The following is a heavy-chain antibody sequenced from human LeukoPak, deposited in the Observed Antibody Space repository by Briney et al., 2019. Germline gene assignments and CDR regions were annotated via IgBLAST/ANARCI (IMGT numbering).Heavy chain of an antibody. CDR3: ARGYCSSTSCHYYFDY. J-gene: IGHJ4*02. V-gene: IGHV1-2*02. CDR1: GYTFTGYY. D-gene: IGHD2-2*01. Sequence: GASVKVSCKASGYTFTGYYMHWVRQAPGQGLEWMGWINPNSGSTNYAQKFQGRVTMTRDTSISTAYMELSRLRSDDTAVYYCARGYCSSTSCHYYFDYWGQGTLVTVSS. CDR2: INPNSGST.